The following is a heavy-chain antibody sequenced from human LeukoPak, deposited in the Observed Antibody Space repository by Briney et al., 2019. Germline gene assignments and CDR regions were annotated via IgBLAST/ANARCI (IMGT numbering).Heavy chain of an antibody. CDR1: GFTFDEYA. CDR2: ISWDSDSI. V-gene: IGHV3-9*01. Sequence: GRSLRLSCAASGFTFDEYAMPWVRQVPGKGLEWVSGISWDSDSIGYAASVKGRFTISRDNAKNSLYLQMNSLRTEDTALYYCAKDSPNTYGGSIVQGTGYMDVWGKGTAVIVSS. CDR3: AKDSPNTYGGSIVQGTGYMDV. D-gene: IGHD3-16*02. J-gene: IGHJ6*03.